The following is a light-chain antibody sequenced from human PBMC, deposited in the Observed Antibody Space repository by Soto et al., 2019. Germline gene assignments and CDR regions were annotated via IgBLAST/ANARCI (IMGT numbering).Light chain of an antibody. J-gene: IGKJ3*01. CDR1: KSVSGN. CDR3: QQYNNWPPIT. Sequence: EIVMTQSPATLSVSPGERATLSCRASKSVSGNLAWYQQKPGQAPRLLIYAASTRATGIPARFSGSGSGTEFTLTISSLQSEDCAVYYCQQYNNWPPITFGPGTKVDIK. CDR2: AAS. V-gene: IGKV3-15*01.